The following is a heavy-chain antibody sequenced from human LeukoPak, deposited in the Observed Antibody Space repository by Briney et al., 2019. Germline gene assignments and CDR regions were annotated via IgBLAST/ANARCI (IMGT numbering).Heavy chain of an antibody. J-gene: IGHJ5*02. CDR3: ARGSRGWYGRYQYNWFDP. V-gene: IGHV4-39*07. CDR1: GGSISSSSYY. CDR2: IYYSGST. Sequence: SETLSLTCTVSGGSISSSSYYWGWIRQPPGKGLEWIGSIYYSGSTYYNPSLKSRVTISVDTSKNQFSLKLSSVTAADTAVYYCARGSRGWYGRYQYNWFDPWGQGTLVTVSS. D-gene: IGHD6-19*01.